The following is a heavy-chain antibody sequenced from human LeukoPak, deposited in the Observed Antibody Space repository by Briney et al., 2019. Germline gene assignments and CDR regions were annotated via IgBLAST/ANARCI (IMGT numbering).Heavy chain of an antibody. V-gene: IGHV1-69*01. Sequence: SVKVSCKASGGTFSSYAISWVRQAPGQGLEWMGGIIPIFGTASYAQKFQGRVTITADESTSTAYMELSSLRSEDTAVYYCARYSLGYYDSSSYYNFDYWGQGTLVTVSS. CDR2: IIPIFGTA. J-gene: IGHJ4*02. CDR1: GGTFSSYA. CDR3: ARYSLGYYDSSSYYNFDY. D-gene: IGHD3-22*01.